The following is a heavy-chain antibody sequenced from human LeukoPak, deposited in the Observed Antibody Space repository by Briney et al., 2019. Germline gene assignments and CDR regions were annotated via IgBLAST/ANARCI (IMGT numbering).Heavy chain of an antibody. CDR3: ARGLQYYDFWSGYYTRALQAFDY. J-gene: IGHJ4*02. CDR1: GYTFTSYD. CDR2: MNPNSGNT. V-gene: IGHV1-8*01. Sequence: ASVKVSCKASGYTFTSYDINWVRQATGQGLEWMGCMNPNSGNTGYAQKFQGRVTMTRNTSISTAYMELSSLRSEDTAVYYCARGLQYYDFWSGYYTRALQAFDYWGQGTLVTVSS. D-gene: IGHD3-3*01.